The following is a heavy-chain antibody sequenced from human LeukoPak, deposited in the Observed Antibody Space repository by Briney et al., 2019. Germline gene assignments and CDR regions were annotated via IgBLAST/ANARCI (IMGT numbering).Heavy chain of an antibody. CDR3: ARRNTADASIDF. D-gene: IGHD2/OR15-2a*01. CDR1: GGSISSYY. CDR2: IYSTGST. J-gene: IGHJ4*02. Sequence: SETLSLTCTVSGGSISSYYWSWIRQPAGKGLEWIGRIYSTGSTNYNPSLKSRVTMSLDTSKNQFSLKLSSVTAADTAMYYCARRNTADASIDFWGQGILVIASS. V-gene: IGHV4-4*07.